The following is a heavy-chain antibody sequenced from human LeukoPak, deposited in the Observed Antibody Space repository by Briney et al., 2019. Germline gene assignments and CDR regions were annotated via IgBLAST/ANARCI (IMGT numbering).Heavy chain of an antibody. V-gene: IGHV3-66*02. CDR3: ERIVVPAAMYYYYMDV. CDR2: IYSGGST. D-gene: IGHD2-2*01. CDR1: GFTVSSNY. J-gene: IGHJ6*03. Sequence: GGSLRLSCAASGFTVSSNYMSWVRQAPGKGLEWVSVIYSGGSTYYADSVKGRFTISRDNSKNTLYLQMNSLRAEDTAVYYCERIVVPAAMYYYYMDVWGKGTTVTVSS.